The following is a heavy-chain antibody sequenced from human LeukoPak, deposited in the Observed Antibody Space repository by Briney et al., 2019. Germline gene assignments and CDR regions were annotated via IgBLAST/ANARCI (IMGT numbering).Heavy chain of an antibody. D-gene: IGHD4-17*01. CDR2: ITGNGAST. CDR3: AKHQQPTVTYDAFHI. Sequence: GGSLRLSCAASGFTFRSYDINWVRQAAGKGLEWVSSITGNGASTNFADSVKGRFTISRDNSKNTAYLQMNSLRAEDTAVYYCAKHQQPTVTYDAFHIWGQETMVTVSS. V-gene: IGHV3-23*01. CDR1: GFTFRSYD. J-gene: IGHJ3*02.